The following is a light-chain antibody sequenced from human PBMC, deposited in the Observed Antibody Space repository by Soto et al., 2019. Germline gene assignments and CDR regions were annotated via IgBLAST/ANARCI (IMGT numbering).Light chain of an antibody. CDR1: STAVGSYSL. CDR3: QTWGRGIVV. Sequence: QSALTQPASVSGSPGQSITISCTGTSTAVGSYSLVSWYQQHPGKAPKLIIYAGTKRPSGVSSRFSGSKSANTASLTISGLQAEDEADYYCQTWGRGIVVFGGGTKLTVL. V-gene: IGLV2-23*01. J-gene: IGLJ2*01. CDR2: AGT.